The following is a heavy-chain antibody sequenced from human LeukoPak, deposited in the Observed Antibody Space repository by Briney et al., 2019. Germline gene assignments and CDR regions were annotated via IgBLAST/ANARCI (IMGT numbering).Heavy chain of an antibody. V-gene: IGHV3-23*01. D-gene: IGHD1-26*01. CDR1: GFTFSSYA. CDR2: ISGSGGST. Sequence: PGGSLRLSWAASGFTFSSYAMSWVRQAPGKGLEWVSAISGSGGSTYYADSVKGRFTNSRENFKNTLYLQMNSLRAEDTAVYYCAKARSGSYYRYGWDYWGQGTLVTVSS. CDR3: AKARSGSYYRYGWDY. J-gene: IGHJ4*02.